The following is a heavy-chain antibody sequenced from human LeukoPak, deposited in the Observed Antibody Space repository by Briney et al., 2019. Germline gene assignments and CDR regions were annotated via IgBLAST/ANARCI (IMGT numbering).Heavy chain of an antibody. CDR2: INPNSGGT. D-gene: IGHD1-26*01. CDR1: GYTFSGYY. Sequence: GSVKVSCKASGYTFSGYYMHWVRQAPGQGLEWMGWINPNSGGTNYAQKFQGRVTMTRDTSISTVYMELSRLRSDDTAVYYCARAIIWVVGAPMGQWGQGTLVTVSS. J-gene: IGHJ4*02. V-gene: IGHV1-2*02. CDR3: ARAIIWVVGAPMGQ.